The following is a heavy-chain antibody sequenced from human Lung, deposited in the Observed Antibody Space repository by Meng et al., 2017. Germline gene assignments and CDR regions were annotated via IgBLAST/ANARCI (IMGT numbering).Heavy chain of an antibody. CDR3: VRRTYSSGWYFDY. CDR2: IIDIGST. V-gene: IGHV4-34*12. D-gene: IGHD6-19*01. Sequence: QVKRHKGVEGLVKPSETLSLTCAVYGGSFSVYYWSWVRQPPGKGLEWIGEIIDIGSTNYNPSLKSRVTISVDTSKNQFSLRVTFVTAADRAVYYCVRRTYSSGWYFDYWGQGNLVTVYS. J-gene: IGHJ4*01. CDR1: GGSFSVYY.